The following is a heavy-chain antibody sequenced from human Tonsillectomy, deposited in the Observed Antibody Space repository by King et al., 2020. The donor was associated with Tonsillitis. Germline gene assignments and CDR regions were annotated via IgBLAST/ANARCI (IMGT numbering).Heavy chain of an antibody. J-gene: IGHJ6*03. Sequence: VQLVESGGGLVQPGGSLRLSCAASGFTFISYAMSWVRQAPGKGLEWVSAIRGSGGSTYYADSVKGRFTISRDNSKNTLYLQMNSLRAEDTAVYYCAKVGTTVTTYYYYYMDVWGKGTTVTVSS. D-gene: IGHD4-17*01. CDR2: IRGSGGST. V-gene: IGHV3-23*04. CDR3: AKVGTTVTTYYYYYMDV. CDR1: GFTFISYA.